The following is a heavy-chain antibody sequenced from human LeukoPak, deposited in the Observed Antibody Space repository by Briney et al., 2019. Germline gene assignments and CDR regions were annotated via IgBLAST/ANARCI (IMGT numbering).Heavy chain of an antibody. CDR2: INPSGGST. CDR1: GYTFTSYY. J-gene: IGHJ2*01. D-gene: IGHD3-3*01. CDR3: ARGLYDSWSGSHWYFDL. Sequence: ASVKVSCKASGYTFTSYYMHWVRQAPGQGLEWMGIINPSGGSTSYAQKFQGRVTMTRDTSTSTVYMELSSLRSEDTAVYYCARGLYDSWSGSHWYFDLWGRGTLVTVSS. V-gene: IGHV1-46*01.